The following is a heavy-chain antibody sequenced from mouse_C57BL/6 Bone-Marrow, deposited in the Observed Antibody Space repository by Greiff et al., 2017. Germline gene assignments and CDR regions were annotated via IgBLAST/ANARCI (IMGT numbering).Heavy chain of an antibody. CDR2: IDPENGDT. J-gene: IGHJ1*03. D-gene: IGHD1-1*01. CDR3: TTSGYDGSSYDFDV. Sequence: VQLQQSGAELVRPGASVKLSCTASGFNIKDDYMHWVKQRPEQGLEWIGWIDPENGDTEYASKFQGKATITADTSSNTAYLQLSSLTSEDTAVYYCTTSGYDGSSYDFDVWGTGTTVTVSS. CDR1: GFNIKDDY. V-gene: IGHV14-4*01.